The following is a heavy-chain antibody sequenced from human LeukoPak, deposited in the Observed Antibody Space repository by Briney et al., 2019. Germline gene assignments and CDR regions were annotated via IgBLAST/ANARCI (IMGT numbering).Heavy chain of an antibody. V-gene: IGHV4-59*08. J-gene: IGHJ5*02. CDR1: GGSISSYY. Sequence: SETLSLTCTVSGGSISSYYWSWIRQPPGKGLEWIGYIYYSGSTNYNPSLKSRVTISVDTSKNQFSLKLSSVTAADTAVYYCARHYVWGSYRYKVNWFDPWGQGTLVTVSS. D-gene: IGHD3-16*02. CDR3: ARHYVWGSYRYKVNWFDP. CDR2: IYYSGST.